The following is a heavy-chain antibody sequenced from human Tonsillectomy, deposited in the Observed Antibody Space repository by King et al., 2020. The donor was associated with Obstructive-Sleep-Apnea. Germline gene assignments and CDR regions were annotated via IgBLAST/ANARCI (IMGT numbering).Heavy chain of an antibody. CDR2: VSWDSGTV. V-gene: IGHV3-9*01. CDR1: GFTFDDYA. CDR3: SKTSTALVGATSLKFDY. Sequence: VQLVESGGGLVQPGRSLRLSCAVSGFTFDDYAMHWVRQAPGKGLEWVSGVSWDSGTVAYADSVKGRFTISRDNAKNSLYLQMNSLRAEDTAFHYCSKTSTALVGATSLKFDYWGQGTLVTVSS. D-gene: IGHD1-26*01. J-gene: IGHJ4*02.